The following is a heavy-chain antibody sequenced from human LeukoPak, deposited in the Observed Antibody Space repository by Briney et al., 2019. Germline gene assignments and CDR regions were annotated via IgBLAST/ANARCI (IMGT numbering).Heavy chain of an antibody. Sequence: GGSLRLSCVASRFTFSSYWMSWVRQPPGKGLERVATTKHDGSEKYYVDSVKGRFTISRDNAENLLYLEMNSLRAEDTAVYYCARARLGAAYFDYWGQGNMVTVSS. D-gene: IGHD3-10*01. CDR2: TKHDGSEK. J-gene: IGHJ4*02. CDR3: ARARLGAAYFDY. CDR1: RFTFSSYW. V-gene: IGHV3-7*01.